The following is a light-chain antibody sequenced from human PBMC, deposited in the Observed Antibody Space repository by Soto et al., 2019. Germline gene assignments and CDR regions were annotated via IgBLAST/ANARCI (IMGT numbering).Light chain of an antibody. J-gene: IGKJ4*01. Sequence: EIVLTQSPGTLSLSQGERATLSCRASQSVSSSSLAWFQQKPGQAPRLLIYGASSRATGIPDRFSGSGSGTDFTLTISRLEPEDFAVYHCQQYGRSPLTFGGGTKVDIK. CDR3: QQYGRSPLT. V-gene: IGKV3-20*01. CDR1: QSVSSSS. CDR2: GAS.